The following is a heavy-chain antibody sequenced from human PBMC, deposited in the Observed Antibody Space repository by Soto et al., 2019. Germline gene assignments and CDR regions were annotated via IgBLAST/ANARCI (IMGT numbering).Heavy chain of an antibody. CDR1: GGSISSYY. J-gene: IGHJ4*02. CDR3: ARDGYYYDSSGYQSVYYFDY. CDR2: IYFSGST. V-gene: IGHV4-59*01. Sequence: QVQLQESGPGLVKPSETLSLTCTVSGGSISSYYWSWIRQPPGKGLEWIGYIYFSGSTNYNPSLKSRVTISVDTAKNQFSLKLSSVTAADPAVYYCARDGYYYDSSGYQSVYYFDYWGQGTRVTVSS. D-gene: IGHD3-22*01.